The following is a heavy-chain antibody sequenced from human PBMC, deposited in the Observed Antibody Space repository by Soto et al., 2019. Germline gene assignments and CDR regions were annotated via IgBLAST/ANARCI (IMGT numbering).Heavy chain of an antibody. CDR2: ISSNGGST. V-gene: IGHV3-64*01. J-gene: IGHJ4*02. D-gene: IGHD1-26*01. CDR1: GFTFSSYA. CDR3: AREGGSYYFDY. Sequence: GGSLRLSCAASGFTFSSYAMHWVRQAPGKGLEYVSAISSNGGSTYYANSVKGRFTISRDNSKSTLYLQMGSLRAEDMAVYYCAREGGSYYFDYWGQGT.